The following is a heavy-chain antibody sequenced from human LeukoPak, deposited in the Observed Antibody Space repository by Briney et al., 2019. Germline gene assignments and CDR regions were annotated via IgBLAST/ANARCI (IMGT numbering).Heavy chain of an antibody. CDR2: INPNSGDT. V-gene: IGHV1-2*02. CDR1: GYTFIFYY. Sequence: ASVKVSCKASGYTFIFYYIHWVRQAPGQGLEWMGWINPNSGDTKYAQKFQGRVTMTRDTSISTANMELSRLTSDDTAVYYCARVNTTLAYWGQGTLVTVSS. J-gene: IGHJ4*02. D-gene: IGHD1-14*01. CDR3: ARVNTTLAY.